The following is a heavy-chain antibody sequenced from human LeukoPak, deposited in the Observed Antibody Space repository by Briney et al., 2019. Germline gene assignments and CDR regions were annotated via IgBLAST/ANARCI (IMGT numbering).Heavy chain of an antibody. J-gene: IGHJ4*02. D-gene: IGHD3-3*01. Sequence: GGSLRLSCTTSGFNFRAYWMSWVRQAPGRGLEWVAKIKQDGSEKYYVDSVKGRFTISRDNAKNSLYLQMNSLRAEDTAVYYCARGWSEEWYWGQGTLVTVSS. CDR3: ARGWSEEWY. V-gene: IGHV3-7*01. CDR1: GFNFRAYW. CDR2: IKQDGSEK.